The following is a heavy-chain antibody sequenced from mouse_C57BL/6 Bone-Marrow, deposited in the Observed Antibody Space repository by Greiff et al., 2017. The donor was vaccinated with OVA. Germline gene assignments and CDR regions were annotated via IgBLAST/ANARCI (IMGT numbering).Heavy chain of an antibody. CDR1: GYAFSSSW. Sequence: VQRVESGPELVKPGASVKISCKASGYAFSSSWMNWVKQRPGKGLEWIGRIYPGDGDTNYNGKFKGKATLTADKSSSTAYMQLSSLTSEDSAVYFCATTVVDYWGQGTTLTVSS. CDR3: ATTVVDY. V-gene: IGHV1-82*01. J-gene: IGHJ2*01. CDR2: IYPGDGDT. D-gene: IGHD1-1*01.